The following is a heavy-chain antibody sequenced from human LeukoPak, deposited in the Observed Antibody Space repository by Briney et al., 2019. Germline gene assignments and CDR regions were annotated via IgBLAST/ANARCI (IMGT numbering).Heavy chain of an antibody. J-gene: IGHJ6*03. CDR3: ARSYCSGGSCYSRYYYYMDV. V-gene: IGHV1-8*01. CDR2: MNPNSGNT. D-gene: IGHD2-15*01. CDR1: GYTFTSYD. Sequence: ASVKVSCKASGYTFTSYDINWVRQATGQGLEWMGWMNPNSGNTGYAQKFQGRVTMTRNTSISTAYMELRSLRSEDTAVYYCARSYCSGGSCYSRYYYYMDVWGKGTTVTVSS.